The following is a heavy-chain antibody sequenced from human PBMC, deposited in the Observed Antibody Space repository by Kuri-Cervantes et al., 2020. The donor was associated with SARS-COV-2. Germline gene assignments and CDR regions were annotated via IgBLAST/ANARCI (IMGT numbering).Heavy chain of an antibody. Sequence: KVSCKGSGYSFTGYWIGWVRQMPGKGLEWMGIIYPGDSDTRYSPSFQGQVTISADKSISTAYLQWSSLKASDTAMYYCARSGRGYYYGMDVWGQGTTVTVSS. J-gene: IGHJ6*02. V-gene: IGHV5-51*01. CDR2: IYPGDSDT. D-gene: IGHD3-10*01. CDR1: GYSFTGYW. CDR3: ARSGRGYYYGMDV.